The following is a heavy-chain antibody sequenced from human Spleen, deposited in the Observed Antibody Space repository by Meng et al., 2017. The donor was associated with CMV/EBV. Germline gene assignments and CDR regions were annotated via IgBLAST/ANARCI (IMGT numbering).Heavy chain of an antibody. CDR2: INPNSGGS. Sequence: ASVKVSCKASGYTFTDFYIHWVRQAPGQGLEWMGWINPNSGGSKYVQKFQGRMTMTSDTSLSTAYMELSRLKSDDAAVYYCARTHNDGNLGYWCQGTLGTVSS. V-gene: IGHV1-2*02. J-gene: IGHJ4*02. CDR3: ARTHNDGNLGY. D-gene: IGHD3-16*01. CDR1: GYTFTDFY.